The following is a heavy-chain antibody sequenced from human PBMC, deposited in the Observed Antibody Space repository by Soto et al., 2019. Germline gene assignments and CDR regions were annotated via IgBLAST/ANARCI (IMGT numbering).Heavy chain of an antibody. CDR2: FIPVYRTL. CDR3: ATGVIWIGYFTVDS. Sequence: QVLLVQSGAEVKKPGSSVKISCKASGGSFGNSAINWVRQTPGQGLEWLGGFIPVYRTLNYAQKFQGRVTITADESTGTAYMTLSSLASNDTAVYYCATGVIWIGYFTVDSWDQGTRVTVSS. J-gene: IGHJ4*02. D-gene: IGHD3-3*01. CDR1: GGSFGNSA. V-gene: IGHV1-69*01.